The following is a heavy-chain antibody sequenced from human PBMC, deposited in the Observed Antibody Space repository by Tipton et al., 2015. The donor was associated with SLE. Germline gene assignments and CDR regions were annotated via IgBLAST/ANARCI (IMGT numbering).Heavy chain of an antibody. D-gene: IGHD3-9*01. V-gene: IGHV4-4*07. CDR3: ARGWIYEILTGYNAFDV. CDR2: IYTTGST. J-gene: IGHJ3*01. CDR1: GGSISSYY. Sequence: TLSLTCTVSGGSISSYYWSWIRQPAGKGLEWIGHIYTTGSTSYNPSLKSRVSVSVDTSKNQLSLTLSAVTAADTAVYYCARGWIYEILTGYNAFDVWGQGAMVTVSS.